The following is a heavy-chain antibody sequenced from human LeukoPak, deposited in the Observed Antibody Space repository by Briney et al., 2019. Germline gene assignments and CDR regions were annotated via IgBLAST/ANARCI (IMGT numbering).Heavy chain of an antibody. CDR1: GGSISSSSYY. J-gene: IGHJ4*02. CDR2: IYYSGST. CDR3: ARHRLRPYYFDY. Sequence: PSETLSLTCTVSGGSISSSSYYWGWIRQPPGKGLEWIGSIYYSGSTYYNPSLKSRVTISVDTSKNQFSLKLSSVAAADTAVYYCARHRLRPYYFDYWGQGTLVTVSS. D-gene: IGHD4-17*01. V-gene: IGHV4-39*07.